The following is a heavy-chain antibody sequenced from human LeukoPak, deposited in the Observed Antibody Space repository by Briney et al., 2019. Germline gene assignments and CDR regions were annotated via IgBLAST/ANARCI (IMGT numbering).Heavy chain of an antibody. D-gene: IGHD2-15*01. CDR1: GGSISSSSYY. Sequence: SETLSLTCTVSGGSISSSSYYWGWIRQPPGKGLEWIGSIYYSGSTYYNPSLKSRVTISVDTSKNQFSLKLSSVTAADTAVYYCARVWCSGGSCYSSRGAFDIWGQGTMVTVSS. CDR2: IYYSGST. CDR3: ARVWCSGGSCYSSRGAFDI. V-gene: IGHV4-39*07. J-gene: IGHJ3*02.